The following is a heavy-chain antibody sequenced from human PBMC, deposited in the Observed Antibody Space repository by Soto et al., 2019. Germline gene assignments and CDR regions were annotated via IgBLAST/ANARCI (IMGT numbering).Heavy chain of an antibody. CDR3: ARPHGGSSGWDNWFDP. V-gene: IGHV4-61*08. J-gene: IGHJ5*02. Sequence: SETLSLTCTVSGGSIRSGGYYWSWIRQPPGKGLEWIGYIYYSGSTNYNPSLKSRVTISVDTSKNQFSLKLSSVTAADTAVYYCARPHGGSSGWDNWFDPWGQGTLVTVSS. CDR2: IYYSGST. CDR1: GGSIRSGGYY. D-gene: IGHD6-25*01.